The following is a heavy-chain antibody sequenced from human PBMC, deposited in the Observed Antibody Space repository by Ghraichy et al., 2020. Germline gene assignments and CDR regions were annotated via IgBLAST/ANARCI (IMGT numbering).Heavy chain of an antibody. D-gene: IGHD7-27*01. J-gene: IGHJ4*02. V-gene: IGHV3-23*01. CDR2: IGGSGGIP. Sequence: LSLTCARSSIRFNSYDISWVRLASGNGLEWVSTIGGSGGIPYYADSVKGRFTIPRIKSENTLYLQMHSLRAEDTAVYYCAKNQANWGIFDGWGQGTLVSVS. CDR3: AKNQANWGIFDG. CDR1: SIRFNSYD.